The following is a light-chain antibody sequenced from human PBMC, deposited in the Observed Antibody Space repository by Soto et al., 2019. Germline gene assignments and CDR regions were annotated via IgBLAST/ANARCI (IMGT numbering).Light chain of an antibody. CDR3: QQYDSLPIT. V-gene: IGKV1-33*01. CDR2: DAS. Sequence: DIQLNQSPSSLPASVGDRVTITCQASQDISNYLNWYQQKPGKAPELLINDASKLEMGVPSRFSGVGSGTDFTFTISSLQPEDIATYFCQQYDSLPITFGQGTRLEI. J-gene: IGKJ5*01. CDR1: QDISNY.